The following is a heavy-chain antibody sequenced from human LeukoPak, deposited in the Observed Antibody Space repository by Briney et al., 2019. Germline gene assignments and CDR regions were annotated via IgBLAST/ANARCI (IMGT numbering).Heavy chain of an antibody. V-gene: IGHV5-51*01. CDR3: ARRSGGGWFGELFYDY. D-gene: IGHD3-10*01. J-gene: IGHJ4*02. CDR2: IYPGDSDT. CDR1: GYSFTSYW. Sequence: GESLKISCKGSGYSFTSYWIGWVRQMPGKGLEWMGIIYPGDSDTRYSPSFQGQVTISADKSISTAYLQWSSLKASDTAMYYCARRSGGGWFGELFYDYWGQGTLVTVSS.